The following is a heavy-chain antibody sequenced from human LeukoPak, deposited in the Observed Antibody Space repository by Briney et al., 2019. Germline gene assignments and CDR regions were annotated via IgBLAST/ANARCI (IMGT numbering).Heavy chain of an antibody. CDR3: ARALVGTTGRFDY. V-gene: IGHV4-38-2*02. CDR2: IYHSGSI. Sequence: PSETLSLTCTASGYSISSNNYRGWIRQPPGKGLEWIGNIYHSGSISYNPSLKSRVTISVDTSKNQFSLKLTSVTAADTAVYFCARALVGTTGRFDYWGQGTLVTVSS. D-gene: IGHD1-26*01. J-gene: IGHJ4*02. CDR1: GYSISSNNY.